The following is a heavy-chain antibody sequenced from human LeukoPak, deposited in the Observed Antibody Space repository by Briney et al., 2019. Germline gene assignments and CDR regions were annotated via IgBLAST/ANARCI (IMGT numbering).Heavy chain of an antibody. J-gene: IGHJ4*02. Sequence: PSETLSLTCTVSGASISSSYWSWIRQPPGEGLEWIGYIYYTGSTNHNPSLKSRVTISVDTSKNQFFLRLSSVTAADTAVYYCARDPENSSVRFDYWGQGTLVTVSS. CDR2: IYYTGST. CDR1: GASISSSY. V-gene: IGHV4-59*12. CDR3: ARDPENSSVRFDY. D-gene: IGHD6-6*01.